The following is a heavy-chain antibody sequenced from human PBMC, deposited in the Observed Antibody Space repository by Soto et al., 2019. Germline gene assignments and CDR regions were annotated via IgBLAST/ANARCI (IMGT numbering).Heavy chain of an antibody. J-gene: IGHJ4*02. CDR2: ISVSKGNT. Sequence: ASVKVSCKASSYIFSSYGITWVRQAPGQGLEWMGWISVSKGNTKYAQNLQGRVTMTADTSTGTAYPELRSLRSDDTAVYYCATKRGAVSTYDFWGQGTQVTVSS. D-gene: IGHD3-16*01. V-gene: IGHV1-18*04. CDR1: SYIFSSYG. CDR3: ATKRGAVSTYDF.